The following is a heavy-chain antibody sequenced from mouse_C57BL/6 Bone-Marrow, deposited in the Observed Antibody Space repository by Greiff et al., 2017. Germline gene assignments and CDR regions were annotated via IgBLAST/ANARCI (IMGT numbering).Heavy chain of an antibody. V-gene: IGHV1-69*01. J-gene: IGHJ1*03. D-gene: IGHD3-3*01. CDR3: ASLGQGYWYFDV. CDR1: GYTFTSYW. CDR2: IDPSDSYT. Sequence: QVQLQQPGAELVMPGASVKLSCKASGYTFTSYWMHWVKQRPGQGLEWIGEIDPSDSYTNYNQKFKGKSTLTVDKSSSTAYMQLSSLTSADSAVYYCASLGQGYWYFDVWGTGTTVTVSS.